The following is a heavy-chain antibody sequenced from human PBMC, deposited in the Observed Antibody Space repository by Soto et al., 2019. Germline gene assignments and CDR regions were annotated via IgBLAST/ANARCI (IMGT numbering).Heavy chain of an antibody. CDR1: GFTFSSYW. CDR2: IKQDGSEK. J-gene: IGHJ6*02. Sequence: PGGSLRLSCAASGFTFSSYWMSWVRQAPGKGLEWVANIKQDGSEKYYVDSAKGRFIISRDNAKNSLYLQMNSLRAEDTAVYYCARDMDCSSTSCYTELYYYYGMDVWGQGTTVTVSS. D-gene: IGHD2-2*02. V-gene: IGHV3-7*03. CDR3: ARDMDCSSTSCYTELYYYYGMDV.